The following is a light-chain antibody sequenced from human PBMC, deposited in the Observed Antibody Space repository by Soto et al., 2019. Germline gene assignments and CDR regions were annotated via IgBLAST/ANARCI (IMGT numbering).Light chain of an antibody. CDR2: FGS. J-gene: IGKJ1*01. CDR3: MQSQQSPPT. V-gene: IGKV2-28*01. CDR1: QSLLQSNGYNY. Sequence: DLVMTQSPLSLPVTPGEPASISCSSSQSLLQSNGYNYLVWYLQKPGQSPQLLIYFGSYRASGVPDRFSGSGSGTDFTLKIRRVEAEDVGVYYCMQSQQSPPTFGQGTKVEI.